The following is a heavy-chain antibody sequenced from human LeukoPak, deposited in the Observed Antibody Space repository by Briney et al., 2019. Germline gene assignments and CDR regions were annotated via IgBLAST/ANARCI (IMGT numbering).Heavy chain of an antibody. CDR2: IYHTGTT. V-gene: IGHV4-31*03. CDR3: VGDLDFASGYYLHY. D-gene: IGHD3-22*01. J-gene: IGHJ4*02. CDR1: GASTSSRGCY. Sequence: PSETLSLTCTISGASTSSRGCYWTWVRQDSGKCLEWIGYIYHTGTTYYNPSLRSRITISMGTSKNQFSLKMTSMTAADTAVYYCVGDLDFASGYYLHYWGQGSLVTVSS.